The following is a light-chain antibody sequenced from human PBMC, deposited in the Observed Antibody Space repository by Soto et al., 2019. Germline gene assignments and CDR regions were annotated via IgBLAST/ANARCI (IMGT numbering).Light chain of an antibody. Sequence: QSALTQPASVSGSPGQSITISCTGTSGDVGHYNYVSWYQQHPGKAPKLMIYDVSNRPSGVSNRFSGSKSGNTASLTISGLQAEDEADYYCSSYTSSSTGVFGTGTKLTVL. CDR1: SGDVGHYNY. CDR3: SSYTSSSTGV. J-gene: IGLJ1*01. CDR2: DVS. V-gene: IGLV2-14*01.